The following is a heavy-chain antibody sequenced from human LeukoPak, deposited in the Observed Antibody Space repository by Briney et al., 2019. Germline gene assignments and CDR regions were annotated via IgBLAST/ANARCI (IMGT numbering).Heavy chain of an antibody. CDR1: GGSISSYY. D-gene: IGHD3-16*02. CDR2: LYYSEST. J-gene: IGHJ5*02. CDR3: ARGGVYVYICGSYRNNGFDP. Sequence: SETLSLTCTVSGGSISSYYWSWIPQAPGKGLEWGGYLYYSESTNYNRSLKSLTTTSVDTSRNEFSLQLSSVTAADTAVYYGARGGVYVYICGSYRNNGFDPWGQGTLVTVSS. V-gene: IGHV4-59*01.